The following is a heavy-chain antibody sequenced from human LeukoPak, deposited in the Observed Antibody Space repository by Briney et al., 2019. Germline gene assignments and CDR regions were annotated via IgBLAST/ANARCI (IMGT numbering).Heavy chain of an antibody. Sequence: PGESLKISCKGSGYSFTNYWIGWVRQMPGKGLEWMGIIYPGDSDTRYSPSFQGQVTISADKSISTAYLQWSSLKASDTAMYYCARARYCSGGSCYAEYWGQGTLVTVSS. V-gene: IGHV5-51*01. CDR3: ARARYCSGGSCYAEY. J-gene: IGHJ4*02. D-gene: IGHD2-15*01. CDR1: GYSFTNYW. CDR2: IYPGDSDT.